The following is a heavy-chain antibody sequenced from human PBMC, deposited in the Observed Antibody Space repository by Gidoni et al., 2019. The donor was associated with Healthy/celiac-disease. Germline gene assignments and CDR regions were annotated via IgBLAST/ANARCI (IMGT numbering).Heavy chain of an antibody. V-gene: IGHV4-39*01. Sequence: QLQLQESGPGLVKPSETLSLTCTVSGGSISSSSYYWGWFRQPPGKGLEWIGSIYYSGSTYYNPSLKSRVTISVDTSKNQFSLKLSSVTAADTAVYYCARLGRYDAFDIWGQGTMVTVSS. J-gene: IGHJ3*02. CDR3: ARLGRYDAFDI. D-gene: IGHD1-26*01. CDR2: IYYSGST. CDR1: GGSISSSSYY.